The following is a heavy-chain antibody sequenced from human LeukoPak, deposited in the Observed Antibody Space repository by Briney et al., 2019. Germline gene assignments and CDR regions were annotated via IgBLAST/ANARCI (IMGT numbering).Heavy chain of an antibody. Sequence: SVKVSCKAPGGTFSSYAISWVRQAPGQGLEWMGGIIPIFGTANYAQKFQGRVTIIADKSTSTAYMELSSLRSEDTAVYYCARVGVLRFLEWFRRGYYFDYWGQGTLVTVSS. CDR2: IIPIFGTA. CDR1: GGTFSSYA. J-gene: IGHJ4*02. CDR3: ARVGVLRFLEWFRRGYYFDY. D-gene: IGHD3-3*01. V-gene: IGHV1-69*06.